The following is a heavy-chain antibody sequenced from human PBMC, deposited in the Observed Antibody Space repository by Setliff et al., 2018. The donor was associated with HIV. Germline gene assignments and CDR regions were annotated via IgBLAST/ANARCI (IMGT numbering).Heavy chain of an antibody. Sequence: ASVKVSCKASGYTFTTYAIHWVRQAPGQGLEWMGWMNPKSGNTGYARKFQARVTMTRDTSISTAYMELSSLTSEDTAVYYCARGKGVGGVVITGGLDVWGKGTTVTVSS. J-gene: IGHJ6*04. CDR1: GYTFTTYA. CDR3: ARGKGVGGVVITGGLDV. D-gene: IGHD3-10*01. CDR2: MNPKSGNT. V-gene: IGHV1-8*02.